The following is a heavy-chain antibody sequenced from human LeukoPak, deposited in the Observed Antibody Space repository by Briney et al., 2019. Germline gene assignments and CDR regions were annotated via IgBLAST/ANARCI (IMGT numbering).Heavy chain of an antibody. CDR1: GGSISSSSYY. D-gene: IGHD3-3*01. J-gene: IGHJ4*02. V-gene: IGHV4-39*07. Sequence: SETLSLTCTVSGGSISSSSYYWGWIRQPPGKGLEWIGSIYYSGSTNYNPSLKSRVTISVDTSKNQFSLKLSSVTAADTAVYYCARGTTRLRFLGYWGQGTLVTVSS. CDR3: ARGTTRLRFLGY. CDR2: IYYSGST.